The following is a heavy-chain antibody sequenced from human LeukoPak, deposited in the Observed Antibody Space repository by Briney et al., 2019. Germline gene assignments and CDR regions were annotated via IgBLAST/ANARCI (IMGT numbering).Heavy chain of an antibody. CDR1: GGSISGSSYY. CDR3: ARMAFVWSGYYAVGGWFDP. CDR2: IYYSGST. V-gene: IGHV4-39*01. D-gene: IGHD3-3*01. Sequence: SETLSLTCTVSGGSISGSSYYWGWIRQPPGKGLEWIGSIYYSGSTYYNPSLKSRVTISVDTSKNQFSLKLSSVTAADTAVYYCARMAFVWSGYYAVGGWFDPWGQGTLVTVSS. J-gene: IGHJ5*02.